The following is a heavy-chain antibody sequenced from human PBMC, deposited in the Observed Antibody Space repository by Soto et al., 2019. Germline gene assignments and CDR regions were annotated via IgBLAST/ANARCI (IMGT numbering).Heavy chain of an antibody. CDR3: AKGTSGTAVVTATI. CDR2: ISGSGGST. Sequence: EVQLLESGGGLVQPGGSLRLSCAASGFTFSSYAMSWVRQAPGKGLEWDSSISGSGGSTYYADSVKGRFTISRDNSKNTLFLQMSSLRPEDTAVYYCAKGTSGTAVVTATIRGQGTLVTVSS. CDR1: GFTFSSYA. D-gene: IGHD2-21*02. V-gene: IGHV3-23*01. J-gene: IGHJ4*02.